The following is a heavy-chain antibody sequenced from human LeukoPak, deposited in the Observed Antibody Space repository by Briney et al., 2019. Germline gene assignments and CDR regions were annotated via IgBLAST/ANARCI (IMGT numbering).Heavy chain of an antibody. J-gene: IGHJ4*02. Sequence: SVKVSCKASGGTFSSYAISWVRQAPGQGLEWMGGIIPIFGTANYAQKFQGRVTITADESTSTAYMGLSSLRSEDTAVYYCAREEGYYDYVWGSYRHPYYFDYWGQGTLVTVSS. CDR2: IIPIFGTA. D-gene: IGHD3-16*02. V-gene: IGHV1-69*13. CDR3: AREEGYYDYVWGSYRHPYYFDY. CDR1: GGTFSSYA.